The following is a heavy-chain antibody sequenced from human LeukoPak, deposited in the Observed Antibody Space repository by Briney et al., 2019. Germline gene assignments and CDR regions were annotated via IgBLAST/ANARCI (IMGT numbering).Heavy chain of an antibody. CDR1: GGSFSGYY. D-gene: IGHD1-26*01. CDR3: ARDVGATGYFDY. V-gene: IGHV4-4*07. Sequence: ASETLSLTCAVYGGSFSGYYWSWIRQPAGKGLEWIGRIYTSGSTNYNPSLKSRVTMSVDTSKNQFSLKLSSVTAADTAVYYCARDVGATGYFDYWGQGTLVTVSS. CDR2: IYTSGST. J-gene: IGHJ4*02.